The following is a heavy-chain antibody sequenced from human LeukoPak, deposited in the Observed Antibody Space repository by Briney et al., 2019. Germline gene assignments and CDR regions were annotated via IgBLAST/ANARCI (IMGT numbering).Heavy chain of an antibody. Sequence: GGSLRLSCAASGFTFPNYAMHWVRQAPGKGLEWVALITYDGYYKYYSDSVKGRFTISSDTSKNTLYLQMNSLRAEDTAVYYCARDLSPVVRASPMGYWGQGTLVTVSS. CDR1: GFTFPNYA. CDR2: ITYDGYYK. CDR3: ARDLSPVVRASPMGY. V-gene: IGHV3-30*03. D-gene: IGHD3-10*01. J-gene: IGHJ4*02.